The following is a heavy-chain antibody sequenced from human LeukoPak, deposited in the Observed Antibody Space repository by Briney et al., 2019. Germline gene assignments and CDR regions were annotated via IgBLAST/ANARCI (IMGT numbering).Heavy chain of an antibody. D-gene: IGHD5-18*01. CDR3: ARAHVDTAMAGGYYFDY. Sequence: SETLSLTCTVSGGSISSGDYYWSWIRQPPGKGLEWIGYIYYSGSTYYNPSLNSRVTISVDTSKSQFSLKLSSVTAADTAVYYCARAHVDTAMAGGYYFDYWGQGTLVTVSS. J-gene: IGHJ4*02. CDR2: IYYSGST. V-gene: IGHV4-30-4*01. CDR1: GGSISSGDYY.